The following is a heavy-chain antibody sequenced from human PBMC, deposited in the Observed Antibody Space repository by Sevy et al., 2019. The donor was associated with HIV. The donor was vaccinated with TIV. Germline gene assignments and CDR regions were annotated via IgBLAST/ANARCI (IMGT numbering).Heavy chain of an antibody. D-gene: IGHD5-12*01. V-gene: IGHV3-23*01. J-gene: IGHJ4*02. CDR3: AKGTSGSDDALDQ. CDR1: GFTFGYFA. CDR2: ISPNGATS. Sequence: GGSLRLSCEVSGFTFGYFAMSWVRQAPGKGLEWVSGISPNGATSHYAASVRGRFTISRDNSKNRMYLQMSSLRAEDTAQYYCAKGTSGSDDALDQWGQGTLVTVS.